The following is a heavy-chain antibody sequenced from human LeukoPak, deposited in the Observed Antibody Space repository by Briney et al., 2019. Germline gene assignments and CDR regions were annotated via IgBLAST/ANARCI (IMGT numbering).Heavy chain of an antibody. CDR1: GFTFDDYA. D-gene: IGHD4-11*01. V-gene: IGHV3-30*02. Sequence: PGRSLRLSCAASGFTFDDYAMHWVRQAPGKGLEWVAFIRYDGSNKYYADSVRGRFTISRDNSKNTLYLQMNSLRAEDTAVYYCAKVRYSNYRGLYYFDYWGQGTLVTVSS. J-gene: IGHJ4*02. CDR3: AKVRYSNYRGLYYFDY. CDR2: IRYDGSNK.